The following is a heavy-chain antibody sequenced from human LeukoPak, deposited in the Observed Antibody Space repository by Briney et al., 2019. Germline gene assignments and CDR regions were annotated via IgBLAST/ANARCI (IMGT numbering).Heavy chain of an antibody. Sequence: ASVKVSCKASGYSFISYGISWVRQAPGQGLEWMGWISAHNGNTNYAQKLQGRVTMTTDTSTSTAYMELRSLRSDDTAVYYCARDRPYDSSGYYGTDFDYWGQXXLVTVSS. J-gene: IGHJ4*02. CDR1: GYSFISYG. CDR2: ISAHNGNT. D-gene: IGHD3-22*01. CDR3: ARDRPYDSSGYYGTDFDY. V-gene: IGHV1-18*01.